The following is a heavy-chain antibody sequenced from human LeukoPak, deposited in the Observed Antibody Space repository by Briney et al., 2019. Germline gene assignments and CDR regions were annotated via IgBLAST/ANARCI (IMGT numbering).Heavy chain of an antibody. V-gene: IGHV4-34*01. Sequence: PSETLSLTCAVYGGSFSGYYWSWLRQPPGKGLEWIGEINHSGSTNYNPSLKSRVTISVDTSKNQFSLKLSSVTAADTAVYYCARSGTMVRGVIITRKDYYYYYGMDVWGKGTTVTVSS. CDR2: INHSGST. D-gene: IGHD3-10*01. J-gene: IGHJ6*04. CDR1: GGSFSGYY. CDR3: ARSGTMVRGVIITRKDYYYYYGMDV.